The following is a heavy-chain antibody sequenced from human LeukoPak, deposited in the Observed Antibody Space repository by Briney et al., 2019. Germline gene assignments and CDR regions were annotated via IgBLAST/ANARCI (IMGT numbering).Heavy chain of an antibody. V-gene: IGHV4-34*01. CDR1: GESFSGYY. CDR3: ARGRAFDI. CDR2: INHSGST. J-gene: IGHJ3*02. Sequence: SETLSLTCAVYGESFSGYYWSCIRQPPGKGLEWIGQINHSGSTNYNPSLKSRVTISVDTSKNQFSLKLSSVTAADMAVYYCARGRAFDIWGQGTMVTVSS.